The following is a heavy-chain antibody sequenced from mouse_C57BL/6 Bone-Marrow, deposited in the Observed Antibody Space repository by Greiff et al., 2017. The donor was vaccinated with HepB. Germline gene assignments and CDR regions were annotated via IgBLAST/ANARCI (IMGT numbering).Heavy chain of an antibody. CDR3: ARTYDYDEDFDY. CDR1: GYTFTSYW. Sequence: QVQLQQPGAELVKPGASVKMSCKASGYTFTSYWITWVKQRPGQGLEWIGDIYPGSGSTNYNEKFKSKATLPVATSSSTAYMQLSSLTSEDSAVYYCARTYDYDEDFDYWGQGTTLTVSS. D-gene: IGHD2-4*01. J-gene: IGHJ2*01. V-gene: IGHV1-55*01. CDR2: IYPGSGST.